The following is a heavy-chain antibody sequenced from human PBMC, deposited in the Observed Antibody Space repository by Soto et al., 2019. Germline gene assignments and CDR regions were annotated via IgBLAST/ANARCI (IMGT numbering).Heavy chain of an antibody. J-gene: IGHJ6*02. V-gene: IGHV3-30*18. CDR3: AKDRSEYSSSWYDPYYHDVMDV. CDR2: ISYDGSNK. D-gene: IGHD6-13*01. CDR1: GFTFSSYG. Sequence: PGGSLRLSCAASGFTFSSYGMHWVRQAPGKGLEWVAVISYDGSNKYYADSVKGRLTISRDNSKDTLYLQMNSLRAEDTAVYYCAKDRSEYSSSWYDPYYHDVMDVWGQGTTVTGSS.